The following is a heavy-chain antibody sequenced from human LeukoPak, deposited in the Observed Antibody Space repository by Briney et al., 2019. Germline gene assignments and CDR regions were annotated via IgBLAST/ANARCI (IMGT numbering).Heavy chain of an antibody. J-gene: IGHJ3*02. D-gene: IGHD2-15*01. CDR1: GFTFSSYE. V-gene: IGHV3-30*18. Sequence: GGSLRLSCAASGFTFSSYEMNWVRQAPGKGLEWVAVISYDGSNKYYADSVKGRFTISRDNSKNTLYLQMNSLRAEDTAVYYCANLDGSAFDIWGQGTMVTVSS. CDR3: ANLDGSAFDI. CDR2: ISYDGSNK.